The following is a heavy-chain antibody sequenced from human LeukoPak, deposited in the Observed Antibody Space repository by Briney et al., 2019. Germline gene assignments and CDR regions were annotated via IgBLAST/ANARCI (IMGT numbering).Heavy chain of an antibody. D-gene: IGHD2-2*03. Sequence: GGSLRLSCAASGFTISSYWMSWVRQAPGKGLEWVANIKQDGSEKYYVVSVKGRFTISRDNAKNSLYLQMNSLRAEDTAVYYCARRTLDIVVVPAATHFDPWGQGTLVTVSS. V-gene: IGHV3-7*01. CDR1: GFTISSYW. CDR3: ARRTLDIVVVPAATHFDP. CDR2: IKQDGSEK. J-gene: IGHJ5*02.